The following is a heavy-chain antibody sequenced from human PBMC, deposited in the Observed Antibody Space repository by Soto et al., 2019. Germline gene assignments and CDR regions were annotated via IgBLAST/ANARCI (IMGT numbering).Heavy chain of an antibody. J-gene: IGHJ4*02. CDR2: IYYSGST. V-gene: IGHV4-59*03. CDR1: GGSFSENY. D-gene: IGHD1-1*01. Sequence: SETLSLTCDVSGGSFSENYWTWIRQYPGKGLEWMGYIYYSGSTNYNPSLKSRVTISVDASRSQFSLKLTSVTAADTALYYCAAGTLGAVWTTLDDWGQGTLVTLSS. CDR3: AAGTLGAVWTTLDD.